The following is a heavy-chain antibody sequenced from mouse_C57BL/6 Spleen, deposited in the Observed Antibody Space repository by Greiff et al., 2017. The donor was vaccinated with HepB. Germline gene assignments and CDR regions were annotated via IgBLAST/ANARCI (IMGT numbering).Heavy chain of an antibody. Sequence: EVKLQESGGGLVKPGGSLKLSCAASGFTFSSYAMSWVRQTPEKRLEWVATISDGGSYSYYPDNVKGRFTISRDNAKNNLYLQMSHLKSEDTAMYYCARDQGLPFDYWGQGTTLTVSS. V-gene: IGHV5-4*01. D-gene: IGHD2-2*01. CDR3: ARDQGLPFDY. CDR1: GFTFSSYA. J-gene: IGHJ2*01. CDR2: ISDGGSYS.